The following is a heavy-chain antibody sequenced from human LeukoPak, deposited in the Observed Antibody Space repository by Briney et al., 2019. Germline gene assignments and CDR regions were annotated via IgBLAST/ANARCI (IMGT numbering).Heavy chain of an antibody. J-gene: IGHJ4*02. CDR3: AKDRNFDY. V-gene: IGHV3-30*18. CDR1: GFTFSSYG. Sequence: GGSLRLSCAASGFTFSSYGMHWVRLAPGKGLEWVAVISYDGSNKYYADSVKGRFTISRDNSKNTLYLQMNSLRAEDTAVYYCAKDRNFDYWGQGTLVTVSS. CDR2: ISYDGSNK.